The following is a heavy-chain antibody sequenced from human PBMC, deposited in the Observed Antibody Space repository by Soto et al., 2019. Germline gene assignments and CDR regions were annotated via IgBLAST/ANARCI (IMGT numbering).Heavy chain of an antibody. D-gene: IGHD3-22*01. CDR3: ARGYYDTTGYSLDP. CDR2: IYDGDSA. J-gene: IGHJ5*02. Sequence: SENLVLSLSVPCRSSLGHNWPWIRQSPREELERIGYIYDGDSANYTPSLISRLIISVDRSRNQFSLRLSSVTAADTAVYYCARGYYDTTGYSLDPWGQGTLVTVSS. CDR1: CRSSLGHN. V-gene: IGHV4-59*11.